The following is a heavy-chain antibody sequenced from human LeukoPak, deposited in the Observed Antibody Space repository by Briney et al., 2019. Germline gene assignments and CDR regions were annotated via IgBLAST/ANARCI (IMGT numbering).Heavy chain of an antibody. D-gene: IGHD6-13*01. CDR2: IWYDGSNK. V-gene: IGHV3-33*01. CDR3: AREGIAAAGYFDY. J-gene: IGHJ4*02. Sequence: GGSLRLSRAASGFTFSSYGMHWVRQAPGKGLEWVAVIWYDGSNKYYADSVKGRFTISRDNSKNTLYLQMNSLRAEDTAVYYCAREGIAAAGYFDYWGQGTLVTVSS. CDR1: GFTFSSYG.